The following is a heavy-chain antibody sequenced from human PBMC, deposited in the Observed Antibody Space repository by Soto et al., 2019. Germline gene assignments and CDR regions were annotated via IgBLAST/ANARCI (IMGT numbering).Heavy chain of an antibody. Sequence: GGSLRLSCGPSGFAFSNYWMHWVRQVPRKLLVWVSRTNGDGSDIKYADSVKGRFTISTDNAKNTVYLQTNSLRTEDPAISYWARDQSTGCWLGAWGQGTLVTVSS. CDR2: TNGDGSDI. V-gene: IGHV3-74*03. D-gene: IGHD2-2*01. CDR1: GFAFSNYW. CDR3: ARDQSTGCWLGA. J-gene: IGHJ5*02.